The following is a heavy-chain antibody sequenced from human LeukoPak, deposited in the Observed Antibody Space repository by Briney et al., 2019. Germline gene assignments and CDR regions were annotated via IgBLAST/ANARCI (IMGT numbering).Heavy chain of an antibody. CDR3: ANAGDYGDLAFDY. CDR1: GFTFSSYG. Sequence: WGSLRLSCAASGFTFSSYGMHWVRQAPGKGLEWVAVISYDGSNKYYADSVKGRFTISRDNSKNTLYLQMNSLRAEDTAVYYCANAGDYGDLAFDYWGQGTLVTVSS. J-gene: IGHJ4*02. D-gene: IGHD4-17*01. V-gene: IGHV3-30*18. CDR2: ISYDGSNK.